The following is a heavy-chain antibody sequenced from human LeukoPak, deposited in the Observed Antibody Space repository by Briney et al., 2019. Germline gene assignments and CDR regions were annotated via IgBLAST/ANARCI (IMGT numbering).Heavy chain of an antibody. J-gene: IGHJ6*02. V-gene: IGHV1-69*13. CDR3: ARDLPARGYSYGSSYGMDV. D-gene: IGHD5-18*01. Sequence: ASVKVSCKASGGTFSSYAISWVRQAPGQGLEWMGGIIPIFGTANYAQKFQGRATITADESTSTAYMELSSLRSEDTAVYYCARDLPARGYSYGSSYGMDVWGQGTTVTVSS. CDR2: IIPIFGTA. CDR1: GGTFSSYA.